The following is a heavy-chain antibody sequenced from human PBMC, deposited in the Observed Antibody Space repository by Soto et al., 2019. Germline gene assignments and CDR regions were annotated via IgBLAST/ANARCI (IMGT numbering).Heavy chain of an antibody. CDR1: GYSFTSYW. V-gene: IGHV5-10-1*01. CDR3: ASSPRGYCSSTSCRELGNYYGMDV. D-gene: IGHD2-2*01. Sequence: EVQLVQSGAKVKKPGESLRISCKGSGYSFTSYWTSWVRQMAGKDLEWMGRIDPSDSYTNYSPSFQGHVTISADKSISTAYLQWSSLKASDTAMYYCASSPRGYCSSTSCRELGNYYGMDVWGQGTTATVSS. CDR2: IDPSDSYT. J-gene: IGHJ6*02.